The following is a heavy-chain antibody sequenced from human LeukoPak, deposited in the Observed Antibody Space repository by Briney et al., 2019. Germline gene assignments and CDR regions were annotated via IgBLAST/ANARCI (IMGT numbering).Heavy chain of an antibody. CDR3: AKDGERLVLRFLEWFTNFGY. J-gene: IGHJ4*02. V-gene: IGHV3-23*01. D-gene: IGHD3-3*01. CDR1: GFTFSSYA. CDR2: ISGSGGST. Sequence: PGGSLRLSCAASGFTFSSYAMSWVRQAPGKGLEWVSAISGSGGSTYYADSVKGRFTISRDNSKNTLYLQMNSLRAEDTAVYYCAKDGERLVLRFLEWFTNFGYWGQGTLVTVSS.